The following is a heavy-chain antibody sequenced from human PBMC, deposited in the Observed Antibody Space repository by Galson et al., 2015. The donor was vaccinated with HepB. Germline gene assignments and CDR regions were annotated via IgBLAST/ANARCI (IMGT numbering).Heavy chain of an antibody. CDR1: GFIFSNYG. V-gene: IGHV3-30*18. D-gene: IGHD3-10*01. CDR3: VKSREHHHLLWGADAFDI. CDR2: VSHDGNNN. J-gene: IGHJ3*02. Sequence: SLRLSCAASGFIFSNYGMHWVRQAPGKGLEWVAVVSHDGNNNYYADSARGRFSVSRDNPKNTVYLQMNSLRADDAALYFCVKSREHHHLLWGADAFDIWGQGTMVAVSS.